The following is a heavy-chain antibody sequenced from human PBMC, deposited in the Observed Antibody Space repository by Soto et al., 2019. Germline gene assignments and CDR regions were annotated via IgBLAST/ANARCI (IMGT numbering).Heavy chain of an antibody. J-gene: IGHJ3*02. V-gene: IGHV3-53*01. CDR2: IYSGGST. CDR3: ARADGDGYNSGAFDI. CDR1: GFTVSSNY. Sequence: GGSLRLSCAASGFTVSSNYMSWVRQAPGKGLEWVSVIYSGGSTYYADSVKGRFTISRDNSKNTLYLQMNSLRAEDTAVYYCARADGDGYNSGAFDIWGQGTMVTVSS. D-gene: IGHD5-12*01.